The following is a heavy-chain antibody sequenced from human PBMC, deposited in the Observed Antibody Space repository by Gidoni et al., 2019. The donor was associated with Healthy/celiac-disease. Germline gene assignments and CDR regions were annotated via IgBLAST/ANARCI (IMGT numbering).Heavy chain of an antibody. J-gene: IGHJ3*02. CDR1: GFTFSSYA. D-gene: IGHD2-2*01. V-gene: IGHV3-23*01. CDR2: IRCSGGST. CDR3: AKDPPLFVVVREDAFDI. Sequence: EVQLLESGGGLVQPGGSLRISCAASGFTFSSYAMSWVRKASGKGLEWVSAIRCSGGSTYYADSVKGRFTISRDNSKNTLYLQMNSLRAEDTAVYYCAKDPPLFVVVREDAFDIWGQGTMVTVSS.